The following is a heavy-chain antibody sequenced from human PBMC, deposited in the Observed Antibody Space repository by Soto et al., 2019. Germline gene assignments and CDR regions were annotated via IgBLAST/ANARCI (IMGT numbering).Heavy chain of an antibody. J-gene: IGHJ6*02. V-gene: IGHV3-33*01. CDR2: IWYDGSNK. CDR3: ARDATNSGFLGYYYYGMDV. CDR1: GFTFSSYG. Sequence: PGGSLRLSCAAAGFTFSSYGMHWVRQAPGKGLEWVAVIWYDGSNKYYADSVKGRFTISRDNSKNTRYLKMNSLSAEDTAVYYCARDATNSGFLGYYYYGMDVWGQGTTVTVSS. D-gene: IGHD3-3*01.